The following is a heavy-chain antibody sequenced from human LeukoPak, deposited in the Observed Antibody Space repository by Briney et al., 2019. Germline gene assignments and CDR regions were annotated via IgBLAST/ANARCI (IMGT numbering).Heavy chain of an antibody. D-gene: IGHD1-26*01. V-gene: IGHV3-23*01. CDR3: AKDLSYLVDY. CDR1: GFTFSSYA. Sequence: GGSLRLSCAASGFTFSSYAMSWVRQAPGKGLEWVSAISGSGGSTYYADSVKGRFTISRDNSKNTLYLRMNSLRAEDMAVYYCAKDLSYLVDYWGQGTLVTVSS. CDR2: ISGSGGST. J-gene: IGHJ4*02.